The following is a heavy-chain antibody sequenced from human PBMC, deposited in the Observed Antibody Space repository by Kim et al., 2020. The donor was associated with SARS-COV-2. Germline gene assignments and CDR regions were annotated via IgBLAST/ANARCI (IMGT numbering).Heavy chain of an antibody. V-gene: IGHV3-9*01. J-gene: IGHJ3*02. CDR3: AKLMGRYGSGTGAFDI. D-gene: IGHD3-10*01. CDR2: ISWNSGSI. Sequence: GGSLRLSCAASGFTFDDYAMHWVRQAPGKGLEWVSGISWNSGSIGYADSVKGRFHISRDNAKNSLYLQMNSLRAEDTALYYCAKLMGRYGSGTGAFDIWGQGTMVTVSS. CDR1: GFTFDDYA.